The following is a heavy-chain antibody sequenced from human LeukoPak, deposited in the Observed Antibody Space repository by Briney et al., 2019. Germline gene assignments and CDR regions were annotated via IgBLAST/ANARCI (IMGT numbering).Heavy chain of an antibody. J-gene: IGHJ5*02. CDR2: ISSSGSTI. V-gene: IGHV3-48*03. Sequence: GGSLRLSCAASGFTFSSYEMNWVRQAPGKGLEWVSYISSSGSTIYYADSVKGRFTISRDNAKNSLYLQMNSLRAEDTAVYYCARVDVMGFWSGYSVVSWGQGTLVTVSS. CDR1: GFTFSSYE. CDR3: ARVDVMGFWSGYSVVS. D-gene: IGHD3-3*01.